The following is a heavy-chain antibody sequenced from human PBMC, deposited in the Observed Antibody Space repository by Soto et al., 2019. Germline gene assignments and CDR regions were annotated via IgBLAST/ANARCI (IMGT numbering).Heavy chain of an antibody. J-gene: IGHJ6*03. V-gene: IGHV1-8*01. Sequence: ASVKVSCKASGYTFTSYDISWVRQATGQGLEWMGWMNPNSGNTGYAQKFQGRVTMTRNTSISTAYMELSSLRSEDTAVYYCARGNYDFWSGYYKPHGYYYYYMDVWGKGTTVTVSS. CDR3: ARGNYDFWSGYYKPHGYYYYYMDV. CDR2: MNPNSGNT. CDR1: GYTFTSYD. D-gene: IGHD3-3*01.